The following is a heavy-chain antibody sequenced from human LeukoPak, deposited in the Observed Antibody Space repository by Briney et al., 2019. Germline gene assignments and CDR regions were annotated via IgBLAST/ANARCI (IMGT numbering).Heavy chain of an antibody. J-gene: IGHJ5*02. D-gene: IGHD3-9*01. V-gene: IGHV3-74*01. CDR2: INSDRSST. CDR1: GFTFSSYW. CDR3: ARGNYDILTGQNWFDP. Sequence: PGGSLRLSCAASGFTFSSYWMHWVRQAPGKGLVWVSRINSDRSSTSYADSVKGRFTISRDNAKNSLYLQMNSLSAEETAVYYCARGNYDILTGQNWFDPWGQGTLVTVSS.